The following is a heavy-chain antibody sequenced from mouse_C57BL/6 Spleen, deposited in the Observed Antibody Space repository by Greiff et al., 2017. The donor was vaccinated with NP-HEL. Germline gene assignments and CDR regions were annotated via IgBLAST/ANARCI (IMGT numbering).Heavy chain of an antibody. CDR2: ISSGSSTI. J-gene: IGHJ3*01. CDR3: ARENYGSSPFAY. CDR1: GFTFSDYG. V-gene: IGHV5-17*01. D-gene: IGHD1-1*01. Sequence: EVQLQESGGGLVKPGGSLKLSCAASGFTFSDYGMHWVRQAPEKGLEWVAYISSGSSTIYYADTVKGRFTISRDNAKNTLFLQMTSLRSEDTAMYYCARENYGSSPFAYWGQGTLVTVSA.